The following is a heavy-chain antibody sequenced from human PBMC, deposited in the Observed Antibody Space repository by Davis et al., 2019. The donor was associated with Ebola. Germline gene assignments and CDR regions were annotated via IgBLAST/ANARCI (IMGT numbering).Heavy chain of an antibody. J-gene: IGHJ6*02. D-gene: IGHD3-10*01. CDR3: ARRKGSYYDYYYYGMEV. V-gene: IGHV4-34*01. Sequence: SETLSLTCAVYGGSFSGYYWSWIRQPPGKGLEWIGEINHSGSTNYNPSLKSRVTISVDTSKNQFSLKLSSVTAADTATYYCARRKGSYYDYYYYGMEVWGQGTTVTVSS. CDR1: GGSFSGYY. CDR2: INHSGST.